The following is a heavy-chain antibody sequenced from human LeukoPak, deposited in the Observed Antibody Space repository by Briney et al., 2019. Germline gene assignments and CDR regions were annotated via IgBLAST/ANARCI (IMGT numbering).Heavy chain of an antibody. Sequence: GGSLRLSCAASGFSFSSYAMSWVRQAPGKGLEWVSAISGSGGSTYYADSVKGRFTISRDNSKNTLYLQMNSLRAEDTAVYYCAKYSNSWPHYYYMDVRGKGTTVTVSS. CDR3: AKYSNSWPHYYYMDV. V-gene: IGHV3-23*01. J-gene: IGHJ6*03. D-gene: IGHD6-13*01. CDR2: ISGSGGST. CDR1: GFSFSSYA.